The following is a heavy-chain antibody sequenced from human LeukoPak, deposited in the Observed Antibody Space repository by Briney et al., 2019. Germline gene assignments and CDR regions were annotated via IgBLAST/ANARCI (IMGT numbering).Heavy chain of an antibody. D-gene: IGHD1-26*01. J-gene: IGHJ4*02. CDR3: AKGGATRGRFEN. CDR2: MKEDGSEI. V-gene: IGHV3-7*01. CDR1: GFPFDVQT. Sequence: GGSLRPSCAASGFPFDVQTMSWVRQAPGQGLDWVASMKEDGSEIYYVDSVKGRFTISRDNPKNSLYLQMNSLRGEDTAVYYCAKGGATRGRFENWGPGTLVIVSS.